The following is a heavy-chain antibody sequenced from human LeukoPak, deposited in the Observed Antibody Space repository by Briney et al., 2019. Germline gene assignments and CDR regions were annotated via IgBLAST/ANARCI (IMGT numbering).Heavy chain of an antibody. CDR3: ARYYYDSSGYYYYFDY. J-gene: IGHJ4*02. Sequence: ASVKVSCKASGYTFTNYAVHWVRQAPGQRLEWMGWINAGNGNTEYSQNFQDRVTITRDTSATTAYMELSSLRSEDTAVYYCARYYYDSSGYYYYFDYWGQGTLVTVSS. CDR1: GYTFTNYA. V-gene: IGHV1-3*01. CDR2: INAGNGNT. D-gene: IGHD3-22*01.